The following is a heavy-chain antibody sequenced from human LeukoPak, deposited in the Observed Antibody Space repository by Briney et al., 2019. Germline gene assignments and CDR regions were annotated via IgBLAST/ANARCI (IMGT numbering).Heavy chain of an antibody. D-gene: IGHD3-10*01. Sequence: GGSLRLSCAASGFIFSSYWMSWVRQAPGKGLEWVANIKQDGSEKYYVDSVKGRFTISRDNAKNSLYLQMNSLRAEDTAVYYCAGASIPWFGALDAFDIWGQGTMVTVSS. CDR2: IKQDGSEK. V-gene: IGHV3-7*01. J-gene: IGHJ3*02. CDR3: AGASIPWFGALDAFDI. CDR1: GFIFSSYW.